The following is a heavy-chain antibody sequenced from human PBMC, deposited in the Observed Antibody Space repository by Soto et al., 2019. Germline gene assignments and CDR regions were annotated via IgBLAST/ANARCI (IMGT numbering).Heavy chain of an antibody. CDR3: ASDENYYESSGYRGYGMDV. J-gene: IGHJ6*02. CDR2: IIPIFGTA. D-gene: IGHD3-22*01. CDR1: GGTFSSYA. V-gene: IGHV1-69*05. Sequence: QVQLVQSGAEVKKPGSSVKVSCKASGGTFSSYAISWVRQAPGQGLEWMGGIIPIFGTANYAQKFQGRVTITWDESTSTAYMELSSLRPEDTAVYYCASDENYYESSGYRGYGMDVWGQGTTVTVSS.